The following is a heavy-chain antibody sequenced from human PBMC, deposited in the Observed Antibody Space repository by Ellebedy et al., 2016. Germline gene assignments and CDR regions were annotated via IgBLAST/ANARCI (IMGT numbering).Heavy chain of an antibody. Sequence: SETLSLTXTVSGGSISSSSYYWGWIRQPPGKGLEYIGSIYYSGSTYYNPSLKSRVTMSVDTSKNQFSLKLNSVTAADTAVYYCTRGITGTTGGSSWGQGTLVTVSS. V-gene: IGHV4-39*07. CDR3: TRGITGTTGGSS. J-gene: IGHJ4*02. CDR1: GGSISSSSYY. D-gene: IGHD1-7*01. CDR2: IYYSGST.